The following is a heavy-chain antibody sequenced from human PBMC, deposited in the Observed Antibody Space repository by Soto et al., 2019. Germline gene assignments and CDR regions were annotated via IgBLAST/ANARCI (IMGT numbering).Heavy chain of an antibody. CDR2: IKSKTDGGTT. D-gene: IGHD3-16*02. J-gene: IGHJ4*02. CDR3: AKEPSELSPRYYFDY. Sequence: GGSLRLSCAASGFTFSNAWINWVRQAPGKGLEWVGRIKSKTDGGTTDFAAPVKGRFAISRDDSKDMVYLQMNSLKTEDTAVYYCAKEPSELSPRYYFDYWGQGTLVTVSS. V-gene: IGHV3-15*07. CDR1: GFTFSNAW.